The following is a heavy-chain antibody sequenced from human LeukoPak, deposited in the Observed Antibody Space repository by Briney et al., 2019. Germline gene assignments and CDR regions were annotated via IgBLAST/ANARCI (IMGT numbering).Heavy chain of an antibody. J-gene: IGHJ4*02. V-gene: IGHV4-38-2*02. D-gene: IGHD3-22*01. CDR2: IYHSGST. CDR3: AGYYDSSGPFDY. Sequence: SETLSLTCTVSGYSISSGYYWGWIRQPPGKGLEWIGSIYHSGSTYYNPSLKSRVTISVDTSKNQFSLKLSSVTAADTAVYYCAGYYDSSGPFDYWGQGTLVTVSS. CDR1: GYSISSGYY.